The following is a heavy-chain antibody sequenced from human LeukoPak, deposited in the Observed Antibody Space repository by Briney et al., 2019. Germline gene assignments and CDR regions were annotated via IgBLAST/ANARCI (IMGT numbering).Heavy chain of an antibody. V-gene: IGHV1-2*06. J-gene: IGHJ5*02. CDR2: INPNSGGT. CDR3: ARDRGYYYDSSGVDP. D-gene: IGHD3-22*01. CDR1: GYTFTGYY. Sequence: GASVKVSCKASGYTFTGYYMHWVRQAPGQGLEWMGRINPNSGGTNYAQKFQGRVTMTRDTSISTAYMELSRLRSDDTAVYYCARDRGYYYDSSGVDPWGQGTLVTVPS.